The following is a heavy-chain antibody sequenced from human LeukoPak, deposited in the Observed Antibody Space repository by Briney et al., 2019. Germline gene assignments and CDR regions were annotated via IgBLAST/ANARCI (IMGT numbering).Heavy chain of an antibody. CDR1: GFIFRNYW. CDR2: INPNGITT. V-gene: IGHV3-74*01. J-gene: IGHJ4*02. CDR3: ARDWVYKIDY. D-gene: IGHD5-24*01. Sequence: GGSLRLSCAASGFIFRNYWMHWVRQAPGKGLVWVARINPNGITTTYTDSVKGRFTISRDNAKNTLILQMNSLRVEDTAVYYCARDWVYKIDYWGRGTLVTVSS.